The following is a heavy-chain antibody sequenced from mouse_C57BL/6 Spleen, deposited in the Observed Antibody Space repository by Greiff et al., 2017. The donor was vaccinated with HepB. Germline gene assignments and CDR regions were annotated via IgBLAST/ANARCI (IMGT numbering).Heavy chain of an antibody. CDR3: ARGMGLYAMDY. J-gene: IGHJ4*01. CDR2: IYPSDSET. Sequence: QVQLQQPGAELVRPGSSVKLSCKASGYTFTSYWMDWVKQRPGKGLEWIGNIYPSDSETHYNQKFKDKATLTVDKSSSTAYMQLSCLTSEDSAVYYCARGMGLYAMDYWGQGTSVTVSS. V-gene: IGHV1-61*01. CDR1: GYTFTSYW. D-gene: IGHD4-1*01.